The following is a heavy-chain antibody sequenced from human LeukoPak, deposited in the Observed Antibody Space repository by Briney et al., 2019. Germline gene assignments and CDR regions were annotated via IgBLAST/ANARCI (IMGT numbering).Heavy chain of an antibody. D-gene: IGHD4-17*01. CDR2: IYHSSNT. J-gene: IGHJ4*02. CDR1: GFSISSCDF. Sequence: PSGTLCLSCAASGFSISSCDFWWWRRAPGGGVVWGSGIIYHSSNTYYTASVKGRLTISGDNAKNQLSLQLSTVTAADTAVYYCARRGGATVTKTEFDYWGQGTLVTVSS. CDR3: ARRGGATVTKTEFDY. V-gene: IGHV4-38-2*01.